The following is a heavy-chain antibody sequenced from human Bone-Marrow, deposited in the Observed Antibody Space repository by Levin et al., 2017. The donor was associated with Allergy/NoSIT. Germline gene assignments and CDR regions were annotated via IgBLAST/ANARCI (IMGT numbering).Heavy chain of an antibody. J-gene: IGHJ6*02. D-gene: IGHD3-22*01. CDR2: ISAGGNYI. Sequence: GESLKISCAASGILFSSYDMNWVRQAPGKGLEWVSSISAGGNYIYYADSVKGRFTISRDNAKNSLFLQMNSLRAEDTAVYYCASWAMYHYDRSAFDYFYYAMDVWGQVTTVTVS. CDR3: ASWAMYHYDRSAFDYFYYAMDV. CDR1: GILFSSYD. V-gene: IGHV3-21*01.